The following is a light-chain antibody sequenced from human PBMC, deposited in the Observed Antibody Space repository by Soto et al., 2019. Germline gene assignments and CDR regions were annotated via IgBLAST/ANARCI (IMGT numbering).Light chain of an antibody. CDR1: QGIRNV. J-gene: IGKJ1*01. Sequence: TEKTQYPSSLSASVGDSVPLTRRARQGIRNVLAWYQQKPGKAPKLLIYAASSLQSGVPSRFSGSGSGTDFTLTTTIRKPEDFATYYCLQVYDYPRTFGQGPRWIS. CDR3: LQVYDYPRT. CDR2: AAS. V-gene: IGKV1-6*01.